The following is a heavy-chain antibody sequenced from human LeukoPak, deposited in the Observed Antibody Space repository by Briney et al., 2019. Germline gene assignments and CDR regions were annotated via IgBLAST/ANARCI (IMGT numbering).Heavy chain of an antibody. V-gene: IGHV3-30*18. CDR1: GFTFSSYG. CDR3: AKDAGPITMVRGVTLYYGMDV. Sequence: VPPGRSLRLSCAASGFTFSSYGMHWVRQAPGKGLEWVAVISYDGSNKYYADSVKGRFTISRDNSKNTLYLQMNSLRAEDTAVYYCAKDAGPITMVRGVTLYYGMDVWGKGTTVTVSS. CDR2: ISYDGSNK. D-gene: IGHD3-10*01. J-gene: IGHJ6*04.